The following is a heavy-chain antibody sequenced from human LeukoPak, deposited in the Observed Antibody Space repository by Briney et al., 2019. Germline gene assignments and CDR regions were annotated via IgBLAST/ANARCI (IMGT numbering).Heavy chain of an antibody. CDR2: IGSYEGDT. V-gene: IGHV1-18*04. CDR1: SY. CDR3: ARDFWDFDDSGGYNRDFDS. D-gene: IGHD1-1*01. Sequence: ASVKVSCKATSYISWVRQAPGQGLEWMAWIGSYEGDTYYAQNFRDRLTVTSDTSTDTVYLHLRSLRPDDTAVYYCARDFWDFDDSGGYNRDFDSWGQGTLVTVSS. J-gene: IGHJ5*01.